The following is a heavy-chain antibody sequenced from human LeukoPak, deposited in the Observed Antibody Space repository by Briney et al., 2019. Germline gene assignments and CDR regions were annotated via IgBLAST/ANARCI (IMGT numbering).Heavy chain of an antibody. CDR3: ARTTITIFGVVTLDY. CDR2: ISAYNGNT. CDR1: GYTFTSYG. J-gene: IGHJ4*02. D-gene: IGHD3-3*01. V-gene: IGHV1-18*01. Sequence: ASVKVSCKASGYTFTSYGISWVRQAPGQGLEWMGWISAYNGNTNYAQKLQGRVTMTTDTSTSTAYMELRSLRSDDTAVYYCARTTITIFGVVTLDYWGQGTLVTVSS.